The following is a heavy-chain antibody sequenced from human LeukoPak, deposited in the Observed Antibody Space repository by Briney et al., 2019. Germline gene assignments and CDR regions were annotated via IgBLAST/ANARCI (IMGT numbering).Heavy chain of an antibody. CDR1: GFTFSSYS. CDR3: AKRYSGSSGLYNFDY. CDR2: ISSSSSYI. D-gene: IGHD1-26*01. Sequence: GGSLRLSCAASGFTFSSYSMNWVRQAPGKGLEWVSSISSSSSYIYYADSVKGRFTISRDNCKNTLYLQMNSLRAEDTAVYDCAKRYSGSSGLYNFDYCGQGTLVTASS. J-gene: IGHJ4*02. V-gene: IGHV3-21*04.